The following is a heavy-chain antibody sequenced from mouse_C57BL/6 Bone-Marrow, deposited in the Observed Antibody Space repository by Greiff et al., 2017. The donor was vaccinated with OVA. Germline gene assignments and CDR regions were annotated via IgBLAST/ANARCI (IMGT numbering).Heavy chain of an antibody. V-gene: IGHV1-63*01. CDR2: IYPGGGTT. CDR1: GYTFTNYW. CDR3: ARRRLRDYAMDY. J-gene: IGHJ4*01. D-gene: IGHD2-4*01. Sequence: QVQLQQSGAELVRPGTSVKMSCKASGYTFTNYWIGWAKQRPGHGLEWIGDIYPGGGTTTYNEKFKGKATLTVDKSSSTAYMQFSSLTSEGSAIYYCARRRLRDYAMDYWGQGTSVTVSS.